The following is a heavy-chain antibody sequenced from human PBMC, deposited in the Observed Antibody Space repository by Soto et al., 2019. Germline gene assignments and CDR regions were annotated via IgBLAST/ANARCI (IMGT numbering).Heavy chain of an antibody. V-gene: IGHV3-48*02. CDR3: ARRYSSGPRGYFYL. Sequence: EVQLVESGGGLVQPGGSLRLSCAASGFTFSFYDMNWVRQPPGKGLDWFSYISGSSNTIYYAGSVKGRFTISRDNAKNSLYLQMNSLRDEDTAVYYCARRYSSGPRGYFYLCGRGTLVTVSS. J-gene: IGHJ2*01. CDR2: ISGSSNTI. CDR1: GFTFSFYD. D-gene: IGHD5-18*01.